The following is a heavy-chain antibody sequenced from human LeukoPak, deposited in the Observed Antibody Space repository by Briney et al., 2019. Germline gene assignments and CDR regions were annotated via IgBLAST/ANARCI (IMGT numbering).Heavy chain of an antibody. J-gene: IGHJ6*03. CDR3: AKERKELRRNYYMDV. CDR2: ISGSGGST. D-gene: IGHD1-26*01. V-gene: IGHV3-23*01. CDR1: GFTFSSYA. Sequence: PGGSLRLSCAASGFTFSSYAMSWVRQAPGKGLEWISAISGSGGSTYYADSVKGRFTISRDNSKNTLYLQMNSLRAEDTAVYYCAKERKELRRNYYMDVWGKGTTVTVSS.